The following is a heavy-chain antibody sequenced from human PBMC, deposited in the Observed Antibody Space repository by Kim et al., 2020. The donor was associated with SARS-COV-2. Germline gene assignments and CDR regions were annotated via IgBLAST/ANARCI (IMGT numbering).Heavy chain of an antibody. V-gene: IGHV3-23*01. Sequence: TYDGDSVKGRFTISRDNSKKTPYLQMNSLRAEDTAVYYCAKRFKPGACDIWGQGTMVTVSS. CDR3: AKRFKPGACDI. CDR2: T. J-gene: IGHJ3*02.